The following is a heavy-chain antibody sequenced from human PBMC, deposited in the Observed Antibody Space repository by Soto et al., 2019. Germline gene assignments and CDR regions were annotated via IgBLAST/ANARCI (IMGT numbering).Heavy chain of an antibody. CDR3: AHRQTYDILTGYLNWFDP. J-gene: IGHJ5*02. V-gene: IGHV2-5*02. CDR2: IYWDDDK. Sequence: QITLKESGPTLVKPTQTLTLTCTFSRFSLSTSGVGVGWIRQPPGKALEWLALIYWDDDKRYSPSLKSRLTITKDTSKNQVVLTMTNMDPVDTATYYCAHRQTYDILTGYLNWFDPWGQGTLVTVSS. CDR1: RFSLSTSGVG. D-gene: IGHD3-9*01.